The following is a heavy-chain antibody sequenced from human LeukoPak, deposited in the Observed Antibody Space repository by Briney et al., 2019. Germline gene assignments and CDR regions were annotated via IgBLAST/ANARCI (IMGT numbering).Heavy chain of an antibody. V-gene: IGHV3-23*01. CDR1: GITLANYG. CDR3: AKDLTRPDYYGSGSHYPLDY. CDR2: ISGSGGST. D-gene: IGHD3-10*01. Sequence: GGSLRLSCVVSGITLANYGMSWVRQAPGKGLEWVSAISGSGGSTYYADSVKGRFTISRDNSKNTLYLQMNSLRAEDTAVYYCAKDLTRPDYYGSGSHYPLDYWGQGTLVTVSS. J-gene: IGHJ4*02.